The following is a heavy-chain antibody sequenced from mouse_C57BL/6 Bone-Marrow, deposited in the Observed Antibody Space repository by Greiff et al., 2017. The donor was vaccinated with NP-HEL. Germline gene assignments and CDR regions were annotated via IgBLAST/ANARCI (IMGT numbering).Heavy chain of an antibody. J-gene: IGHJ2*01. Sequence: VKLMESGAELVRPGASVKLSCKASGYTFTDYYLNWVKQRPGQGLEWIARIYPGSGNTYYNQKFKGKATLTAEKSSSTAYMQLSSLTSEDSAVYFCARDGATVVATRWYYFDYWGQGTTLTVSS. V-gene: IGHV1-76*01. CDR3: ARDGATVVATRWYYFDY. CDR1: GYTFTDYY. CDR2: IYPGSGNT. D-gene: IGHD1-1*01.